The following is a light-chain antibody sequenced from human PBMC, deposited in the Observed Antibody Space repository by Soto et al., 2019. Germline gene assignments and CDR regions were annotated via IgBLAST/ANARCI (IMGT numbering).Light chain of an antibody. Sequence: EIVLTQSPGTVSLSPGDRATLSCRASRSISIAYLVWYQQKPGQAPRLLIYGASTRATGIPDRFSASGSGTDFTLTISRLEPEDFAVYYCQQYYSYPPVTFGQGTKVEIK. V-gene: IGKV3-20*01. CDR1: RSISIAY. J-gene: IGKJ1*01. CDR2: GAS. CDR3: QQYYSYPPVT.